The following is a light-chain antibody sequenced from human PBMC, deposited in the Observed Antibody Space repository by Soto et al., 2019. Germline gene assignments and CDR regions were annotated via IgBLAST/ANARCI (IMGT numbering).Light chain of an antibody. CDR3: QQYGDSFT. Sequence: EIVLTQSPGTLSLSPGERATLSCRASQSVSSYLAWYQQKPGQAPRLLIYGASTRASGIPDRFSGSGSGTDFTLTISRLEPEDFALYYCQQYGDSFTFGPGTKV. J-gene: IGKJ3*01. V-gene: IGKV3-20*01. CDR1: QSVSSY. CDR2: GAS.